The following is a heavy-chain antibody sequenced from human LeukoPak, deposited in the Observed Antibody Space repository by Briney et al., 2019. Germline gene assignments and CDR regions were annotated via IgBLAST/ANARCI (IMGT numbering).Heavy chain of an antibody. CDR2: IVVGSGNT. CDR3: AAAQNFPVYCSGGSCSYYFDY. Sequence: GTSVKVSCKASGFTFTSSAMQWVRQARGQRLEWVGWIVVGSGNTNYAQKFQERVTITRDMSTSTAYMELISLRSESTAVYYCAAAQNFPVYCSGGSCSYYFDYWGQGTLVTVSS. V-gene: IGHV1-58*02. J-gene: IGHJ4*02. D-gene: IGHD2-15*01. CDR1: GFTFTSSA.